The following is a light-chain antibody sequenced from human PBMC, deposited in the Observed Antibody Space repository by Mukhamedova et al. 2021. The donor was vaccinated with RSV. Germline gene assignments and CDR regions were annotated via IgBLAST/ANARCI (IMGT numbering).Light chain of an antibody. CDR1: QSVNNN. CDR3: QQYNRWPPWT. Sequence: QSVNNNLAWYQQKPGQAPRLLIYDASVRATGIPDRFSGSGSRTEYTLTISSLQSEDFAVYYCQQYNRWPPWTFGQGT. CDR2: DAS. V-gene: IGKV3-15*01. J-gene: IGKJ1*01.